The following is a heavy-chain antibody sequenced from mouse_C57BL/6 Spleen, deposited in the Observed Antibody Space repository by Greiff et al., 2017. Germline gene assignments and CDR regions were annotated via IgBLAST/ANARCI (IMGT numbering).Heavy chain of an antibody. CDR2: ISSGGDYI. CDR1: GFTFSSYA. V-gene: IGHV5-9-1*02. CDR3: TRDHYGSSHWYFDV. D-gene: IGHD1-1*01. J-gene: IGHJ1*03. Sequence: EVHLVESGEGLVKPGGSLKLSCAASGFTFSSYAMSWVRQTPEKRLEWVAYISSGGDYIYYADTVKGRFTISRDNARNTLYLQMSSLKSEDTAMYYCTRDHYGSSHWYFDVWGTGTTVTVSS.